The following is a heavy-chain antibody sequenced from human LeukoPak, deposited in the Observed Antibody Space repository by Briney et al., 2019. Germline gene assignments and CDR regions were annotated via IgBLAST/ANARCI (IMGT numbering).Heavy chain of an antibody. V-gene: IGHV4-4*07. CDR2: INISGSA. CDR3: ARGRDYGDHYFDY. D-gene: IGHD4/OR15-4a*01. Sequence: PSETLSLTCTVSGSSIGSHYWNWFRQPAGKGLEYIGRINISGSANYNPSLNNRVTVSLDTSKNQFSLKLTSVTAADTAVYYYARGRDYGDHYFDYWGQGTLVTVSS. CDR1: GSSIGSHY. J-gene: IGHJ4*02.